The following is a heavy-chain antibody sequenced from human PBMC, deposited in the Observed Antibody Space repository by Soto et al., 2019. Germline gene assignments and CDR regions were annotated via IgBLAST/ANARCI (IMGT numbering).Heavy chain of an antibody. V-gene: IGHV1-69*06. CDR1: GDTFGRNA. J-gene: IGHJ4*02. Sequence: QVHLVQSGPEVKRPGSSVKVSCKASGDTFGRNAIHWVRQAPGQGLQWMGGIIPMFPTTNYAQKVKSRLTIYADKSTGTAYMEMTSLGSEDTGVYYCTKDGDSADYGYWGQGTLVTVSS. CDR2: IIPMFPTT. D-gene: IGHD2-21*01. CDR3: TKDGDSADYGY.